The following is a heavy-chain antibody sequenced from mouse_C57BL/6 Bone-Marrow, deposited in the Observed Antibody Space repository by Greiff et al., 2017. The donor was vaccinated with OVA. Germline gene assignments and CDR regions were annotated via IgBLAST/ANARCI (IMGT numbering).Heavy chain of an antibody. CDR3: ARRGSSSFAY. Sequence: QVQLQQPGAELVMPGASVKLSCKASGYTFTSYWMHWVKQRPGQGLEWIGEIDPSDSYTNYNQKFKGKSTLTVDKSSSTAYMQLSSLTSEDSAVYYCARRGSSSFAYWGQGTLGTVAA. D-gene: IGHD1-1*01. CDR2: IDPSDSYT. J-gene: IGHJ3*01. CDR1: GYTFTSYW. V-gene: IGHV1-69*01.